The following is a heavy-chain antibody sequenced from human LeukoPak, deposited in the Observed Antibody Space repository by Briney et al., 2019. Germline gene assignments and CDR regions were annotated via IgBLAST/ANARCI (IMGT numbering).Heavy chain of an antibody. CDR2: INHSGST. D-gene: IGHD6-13*01. CDR3: ARGYSSSWSDY. V-gene: IGHV4-34*01. Sequence: SETLSLTCAVYGGSFSGYYWSWIRQPPGKGLEWIGEINHSGSTNYNPSLKSRVTISVDTSKNQFSLKLSSVTAADTAVYYCARGYSSSWSDYWGQGTLVTVSS. CDR1: GGSFSGYY. J-gene: IGHJ4*02.